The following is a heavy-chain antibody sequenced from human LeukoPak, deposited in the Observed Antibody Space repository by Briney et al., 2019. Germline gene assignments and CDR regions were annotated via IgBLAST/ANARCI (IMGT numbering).Heavy chain of an antibody. J-gene: IGHJ4*02. CDR1: GFTFSSYG. CDR3: AKDVRVDTVVIRMGF. CDR2: IRSDGSNK. V-gene: IGHV3-30*02. Sequence: GGSLRLSCAASGFTFSSYGMHWVRQAPGKGLECVAFIRSDGSNKYYADSVKGRFTISRDNSKNTLYLQMNSLRAEDTAVYYCAKDVRVDTVVIRMGFWGQGTLVTVSS. D-gene: IGHD5-18*01.